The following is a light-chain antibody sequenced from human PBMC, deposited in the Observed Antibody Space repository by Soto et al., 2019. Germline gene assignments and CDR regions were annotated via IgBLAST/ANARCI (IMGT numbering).Light chain of an antibody. Sequence: IWMTQSPSPLSASVGDIVIITCRASQSISTWLAWYQQKPGKAPKLLIYDASSLESGVPSRFSASGSGTDFTLTISSLQPEDFATYYCQQTYSAPVPVGQGTRLDI. CDR1: QSISTW. CDR3: QQTYSAPVP. V-gene: IGKV1-5*01. CDR2: DAS. J-gene: IGKJ5*01.